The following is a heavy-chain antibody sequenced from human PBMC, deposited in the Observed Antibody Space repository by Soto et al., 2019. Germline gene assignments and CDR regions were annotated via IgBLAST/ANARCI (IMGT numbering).Heavy chain of an antibody. V-gene: IGHV1-69*13. CDR3: ARAGGYYDSSGYWLGFDP. CDR1: GGTFSSYA. Sequence: SVKVSCKASGGTFSSYAISWVRQSPGQGLEWMGGIIPIFGTANYAQKFQGRVTITADESTSTAYMELSSLRSEDTAVYYCARAGGYYDSSGYWLGFDPWGQGTLVTVSS. J-gene: IGHJ5*02. D-gene: IGHD3-22*01. CDR2: IIPIFGTA.